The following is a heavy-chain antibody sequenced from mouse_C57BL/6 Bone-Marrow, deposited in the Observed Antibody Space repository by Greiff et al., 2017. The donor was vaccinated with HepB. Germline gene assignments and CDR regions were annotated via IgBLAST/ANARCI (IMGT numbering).Heavy chain of an antibody. J-gene: IGHJ3*01. CDR2: INPSSGYT. D-gene: IGHD1-1*01. Sequence: QVQVVESGAELARPGASVKMSCKASGYTFTSYTMHWVKQRPGQGLEWIGYINPSSGYTKYNQKFKDKATLTADKSSSTAYMQLSSLTSEDSAVDDCVYYSWFAYWGKGTLVTVSA. CDR1: GYTFTSYT. V-gene: IGHV1-4*01. CDR3: VYYSWFAY.